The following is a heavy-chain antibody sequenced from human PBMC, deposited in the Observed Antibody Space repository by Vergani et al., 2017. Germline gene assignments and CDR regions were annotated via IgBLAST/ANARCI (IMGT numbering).Heavy chain of an antibody. V-gene: IGHV3-43D*03. Sequence: EVQLVESGGVVVQPGGSLRLSCAASGFTFDDYAMHWVRQAPGKGLEWVSLISWDGGSTYYAASVKGRFTISRDNSKNSLYLQMNSLRAEDTALYYCAKDLGTSSGGGWFDPWGQGTLVTVSS. CDR2: ISWDGGST. D-gene: IGHD6-6*01. CDR3: AKDLGTSSGGGWFDP. CDR1: GFTFDDYA. J-gene: IGHJ5*02.